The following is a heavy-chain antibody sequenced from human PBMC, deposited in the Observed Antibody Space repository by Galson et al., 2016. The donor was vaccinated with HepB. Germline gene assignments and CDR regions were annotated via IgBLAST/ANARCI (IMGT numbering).Heavy chain of an antibody. V-gene: IGHV3-9*01. D-gene: IGHD6-13*01. CDR3: AKAGTYSSSKGWFDP. Sequence: LRLSCAASGFTFDAYAMHWVRQAPGKGLEWVSGISWNSGTIGYADSVKGRFTIPRDNAKNSLYLQMNSLRPEDTALYYCAKAGTYSSSKGWFDPWGQGTLVTVSS. CDR2: ISWNSGTI. CDR1: GFTFDAYA. J-gene: IGHJ5*02.